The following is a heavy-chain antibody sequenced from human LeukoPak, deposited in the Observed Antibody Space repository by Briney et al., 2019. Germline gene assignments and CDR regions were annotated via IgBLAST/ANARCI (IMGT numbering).Heavy chain of an antibody. CDR2: ISSSSSYI. CDR3: AKASVITMIVGG. CDR1: GFTLNTYT. J-gene: IGHJ4*02. Sequence: GGSLRLSCAASGFTLNTYTMNWVRQAPGKGLEWVSSISSSSSYIYYADSVKGRFTISRDDAKNSLSLQMNSLRAEDTAAYYCAKASVITMIVGGWGQGTPVTVSS. D-gene: IGHD3-22*01. V-gene: IGHV3-21*04.